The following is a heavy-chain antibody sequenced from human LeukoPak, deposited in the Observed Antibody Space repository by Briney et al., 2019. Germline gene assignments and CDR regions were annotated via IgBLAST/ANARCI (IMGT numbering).Heavy chain of an antibody. Sequence: GGSLRLSCAASGFTFSGYWLSWVRQAPGKGLEWVANIKQDGSEKYYVDSVKGRFTISRDNAKNSLYLQMNSLRAEDTAVYYCARVRGSYCLDYWGQGTLVTVSS. J-gene: IGHJ4*02. D-gene: IGHD1-26*01. V-gene: IGHV3-7*01. CDR3: ARVRGSYCLDY. CDR1: GFTFSGYW. CDR2: IKQDGSEK.